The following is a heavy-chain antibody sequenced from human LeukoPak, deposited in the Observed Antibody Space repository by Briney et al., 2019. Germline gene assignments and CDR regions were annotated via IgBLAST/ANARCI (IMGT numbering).Heavy chain of an antibody. CDR1: GGSVSSGSYY. Sequence: SETLSLTCTVSGGSVSSGSYYWSWIRQPPGKGLEWLGYIYYSGSTNYNPSLKSRVTISVDTSKNQFSLKLSSVTAADTAVYYCGGFSTSDRPNYYYGMGVWGKGTTVTVSS. V-gene: IGHV4-61*01. CDR2: IYYSGST. D-gene: IGHD2-2*01. J-gene: IGHJ6*04. CDR3: GGFSTSDRPNYYYGMGV.